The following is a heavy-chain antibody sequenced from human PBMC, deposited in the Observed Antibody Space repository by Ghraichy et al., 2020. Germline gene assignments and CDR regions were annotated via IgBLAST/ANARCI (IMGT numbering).Heavy chain of an antibody. CDR2: INSDGSST. V-gene: IGHV3-74*01. CDR3: ARVLNVYYYDY. J-gene: IGHJ4*02. D-gene: IGHD3-10*01. Sequence: GGSLRLSCAASGFTFSSYWMHWVRQAPGKGLVWVFRINSDGSSTTYADYVKGRFTISRDNAKNTLYLQMNSLRAEDMAVYYCARVLNVYYYDYWGQGTLVTVSS. CDR1: GFTFSSYW.